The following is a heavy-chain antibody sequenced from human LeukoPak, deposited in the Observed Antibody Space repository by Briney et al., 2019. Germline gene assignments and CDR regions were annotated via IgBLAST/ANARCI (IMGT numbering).Heavy chain of an antibody. CDR1: GFTFSSDW. CDR2: VNSDGGST. V-gene: IGHV3-74*01. D-gene: IGHD6-19*01. CDR3: ARSSGRSPFDM. J-gene: IGHJ3*02. Sequence: GGSLRLSCAASGFTFSSDWMHWVRQGPGKGLVWVSRVNSDGGSTNYADSVKGRFTISRDNAKNTLYLQMNSLRADDTAVYYCARSSGRSPFDMWGQGTLVTVSS.